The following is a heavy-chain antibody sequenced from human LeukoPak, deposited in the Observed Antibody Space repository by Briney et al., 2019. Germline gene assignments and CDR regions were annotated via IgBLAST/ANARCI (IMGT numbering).Heavy chain of an antibody. CDR3: AKGPRAQYCSSTSCSHYDY. CDR1: GFTFSSYA. CDR2: ISGSGGST. V-gene: IGHV3-23*01. J-gene: IGHJ4*02. Sequence: GGSLRLSCAASGFTFSSYAMSWVRQAPGKGLEWVSAISGSGGSTYYADSVKGRFTISRDNSKNTLYLQMNSLRAEDTAVYYCAKGPRAQYCSSTSCSHYDYWGQGTLVTVSS. D-gene: IGHD2-2*01.